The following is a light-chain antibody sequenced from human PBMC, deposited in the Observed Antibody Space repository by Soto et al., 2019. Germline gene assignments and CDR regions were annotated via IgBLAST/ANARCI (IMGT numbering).Light chain of an antibody. J-gene: IGKJ4*01. Sequence: IVMTQSPATLSVAPGERVTFSCRASQDVRRKLAWYQHKPGQAHRLLISGASTGATGIPARFSGSGSGTEFNLTISSLQSEDCAIYYCQQYHTWPITFGGGTKVEIK. CDR1: QDVRRK. V-gene: IGKV3-15*01. CDR3: QQYHTWPIT. CDR2: GAS.